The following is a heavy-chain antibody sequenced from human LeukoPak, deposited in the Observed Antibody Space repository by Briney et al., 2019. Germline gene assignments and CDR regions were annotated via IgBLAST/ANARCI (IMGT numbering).Heavy chain of an antibody. CDR1: EFTFSNFW. CDR3: ARAGPSSSWHQFDY. D-gene: IGHD6-13*01. J-gene: IGHJ4*02. Sequence: GGSLRLSCAASEFTFSNFWMHWVRQAPGKGLVWVSHIKTDGSTTIYADSVKGRFTISRDNSKNTLYLQMNRLRAEDTAVYYCARAGPSSSWHQFDYWGQGTLVTVSS. V-gene: IGHV3-74*01. CDR2: IKTDGSTT.